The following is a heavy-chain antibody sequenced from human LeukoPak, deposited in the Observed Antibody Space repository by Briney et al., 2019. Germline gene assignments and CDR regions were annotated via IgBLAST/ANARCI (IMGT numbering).Heavy chain of an antibody. CDR1: GGSISSYY. Sequence: SETLSLTCTVSGGSISSYYWSWIRQPPGKGLEWIGYIYYSGSTNYNPSLKSRVTISVDTSKNQFSLKLSSVTAADTAVYYCARDPLYSSSWEFDYWGQGTLVTVSS. D-gene: IGHD6-13*01. CDR2: IYYSGST. J-gene: IGHJ4*02. V-gene: IGHV4-59*12. CDR3: ARDPLYSSSWEFDY.